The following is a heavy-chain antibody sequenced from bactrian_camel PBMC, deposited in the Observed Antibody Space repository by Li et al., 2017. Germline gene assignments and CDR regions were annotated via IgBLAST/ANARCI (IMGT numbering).Heavy chain of an antibody. J-gene: IGHJ4*01. Sequence: VQLVESGGGLVQPGGSLRHSCAASGFTFSAYDMTWVRQAPGKEREGVATILTGGHRTYYADSVKGRFTISRDNVKNTVYLQLNSLKTEDMAMYYCVRDGATSAGLWFDYWGQGTQVTVS. CDR3: VRDGATSAGLWFDY. CDR2: ILTGGHRT. V-gene: IGHV3S40*01. CDR1: GFTFSAYD. D-gene: IGHD1*01.